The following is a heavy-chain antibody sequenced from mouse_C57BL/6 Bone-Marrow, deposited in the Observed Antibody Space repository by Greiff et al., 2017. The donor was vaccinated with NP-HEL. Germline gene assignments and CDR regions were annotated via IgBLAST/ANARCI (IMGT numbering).Heavy chain of an antibody. J-gene: IGHJ2*01. CDR1: GYTFTDYE. V-gene: IGHV1-15*01. Sequence: QVHVKQSGAELVRPGASVTLSCKASGYTFTDYEMHWVKQTPVPGLEWIGAIDPETGGTAYNQKFKGKAILTADKSSSTAYMELRSLTSEDSAVYYCTRWTDYWGQGTTLTVSS. CDR3: TRWTDY. CDR2: IDPETGGT.